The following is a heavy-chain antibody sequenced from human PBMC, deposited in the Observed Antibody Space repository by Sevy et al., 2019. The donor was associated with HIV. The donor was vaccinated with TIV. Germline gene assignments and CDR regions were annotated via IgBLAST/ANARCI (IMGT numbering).Heavy chain of an antibody. V-gene: IGHV3-23*01. Sequence: GGSLRLSCAASGFTFSSYAMSWVRQAPGKGLEWVSAISGSGGSTYHADSVKGRFTISRDNSKNTLYLQMNSLRAEDTAVYYCAALGSGYYYYFDYWGQGTLVTVSS. D-gene: IGHD3-22*01. CDR3: AALGSGYYYYFDY. CDR1: GFTFSSYA. CDR2: ISGSGGST. J-gene: IGHJ4*02.